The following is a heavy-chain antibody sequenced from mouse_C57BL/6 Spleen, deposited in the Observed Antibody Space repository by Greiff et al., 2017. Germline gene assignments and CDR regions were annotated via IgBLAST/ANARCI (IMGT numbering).Heavy chain of an antibody. D-gene: IGHD3-1*01. CDR2: IRNKANGYTT. CDR1: GFTFTDYY. J-gene: IGHJ4*01. V-gene: IGHV7-3*01. Sequence: EVKLVESGGGLVQPGGSLSLSCAASGFTFTDYYMSWVRQPPGKALEWLGFIRNKANGYTTEYSASVKGRFTIARDNSQSIPYLPMKALRAEDSATYYCARSGTMDYWGQGTSVTVSS. CDR3: ARSGTMDY.